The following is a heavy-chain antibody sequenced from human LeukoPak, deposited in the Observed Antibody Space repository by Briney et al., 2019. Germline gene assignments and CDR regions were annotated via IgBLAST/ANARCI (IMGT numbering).Heavy chain of an antibody. CDR3: ARQGRNVVVPAAPPTHFDY. Sequence: SETLSLTCTVSGGSTSSTIYYWGWIRQPPGKGLEWIGSIHYSGSTYYNSSLKSRVAISVDTSKNQFSLKLSSVTAADTAVYYCARQGRNVVVPAAPPTHFDYWGQGTLVTVSS. CDR1: GGSTSSTIYY. V-gene: IGHV4-39*01. D-gene: IGHD2-2*01. CDR2: IHYSGST. J-gene: IGHJ4*02.